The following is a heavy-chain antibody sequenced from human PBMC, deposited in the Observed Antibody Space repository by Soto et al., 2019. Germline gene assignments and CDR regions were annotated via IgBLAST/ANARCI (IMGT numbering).Heavy chain of an antibody. Sequence: QVQLVESGGGVVQPGRSLRLSCAASGFTFSSYGMHWVRQAPGKGLEWVAVIWYDGSNKYYADSVKGRFTISRDKSKNPLYLPRNSLRAEDTAVYYCASDASGWSYYWGQGTLVTVSS. D-gene: IGHD6-19*01. CDR1: GFTFSSYG. CDR2: IWYDGSNK. J-gene: IGHJ4*02. CDR3: ASDASGWSYY. V-gene: IGHV3-33*01.